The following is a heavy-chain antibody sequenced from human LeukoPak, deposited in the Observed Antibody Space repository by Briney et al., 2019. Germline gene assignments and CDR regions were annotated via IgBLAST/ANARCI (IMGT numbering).Heavy chain of an antibody. J-gene: IGHJ6*03. Sequence: ASVKVSCKASGYTFTSYGISWVRQAPGQGLEWMVWISAYNGNTNYAQKLQGRVTMTADTSTSTAYMELRSLRSDDTAVYYCARRTDYGGNKYYYYYYMDVRGKGTTVTVSS. D-gene: IGHD4-23*01. CDR1: GYTFTSYG. CDR3: ARRTDYGGNKYYYYYYMDV. V-gene: IGHV1-18*01. CDR2: ISAYNGNT.